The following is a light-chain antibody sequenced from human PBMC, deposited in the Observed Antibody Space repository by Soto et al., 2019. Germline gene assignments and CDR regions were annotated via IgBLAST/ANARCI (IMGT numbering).Light chain of an antibody. CDR3: QQYYDWPLVT. V-gene: IGKV3-15*01. CDR1: QSISTN. J-gene: IGKJ4*01. CDR2: GAS. Sequence: IIMTQSPATLSVSPGERVTFSCRASQSISTNLAWYQQKPGQAPRLLIYGASTRHTRIPDRFSGTGSETEFTLSVSSLQSEDFAIYYCQQYYDWPLVTFGGGTRVEI.